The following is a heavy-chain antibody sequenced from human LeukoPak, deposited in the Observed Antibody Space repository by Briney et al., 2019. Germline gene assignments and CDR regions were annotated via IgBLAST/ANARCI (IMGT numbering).Heavy chain of an antibody. D-gene: IGHD3-10*01. CDR2: ISSSGSTI. Sequence: PGGSLRLSCAASGFTFSYVSLSWVRQAPGKGLEWVSYISSSGSTIYYADSVKGRFTISRDNAKNSLYLQMNSLRAEDTAVYYCASAFYGSGSYMNAFDIWGQGTMVTVSS. V-gene: IGHV3-11*04. J-gene: IGHJ3*02. CDR3: ASAFYGSGSYMNAFDI. CDR1: GFTFSYVS.